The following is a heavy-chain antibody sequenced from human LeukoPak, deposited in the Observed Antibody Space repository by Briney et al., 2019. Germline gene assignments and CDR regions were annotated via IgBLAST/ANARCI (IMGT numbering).Heavy chain of an antibody. CDR2: IYHSGST. CDR3: ARHRVYDFWSGYSTLGYFDL. V-gene: IGHV4-38-2*01. CDR1: GYSISSGYY. Sequence: SETLSLTCAVSGYSISSGYYWGWIRQPPGKGLEWIGRIYHSGSTYYNPSLKSRVTIAVDTSKNQFSLKLSSVTAADTAVYYCARHRVYDFWSGYSTLGYFDLWGRGTLVTVSS. J-gene: IGHJ2*01. D-gene: IGHD3-3*01.